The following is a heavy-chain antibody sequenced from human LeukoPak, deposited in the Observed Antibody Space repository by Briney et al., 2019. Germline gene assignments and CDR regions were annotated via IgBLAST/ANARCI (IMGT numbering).Heavy chain of an antibody. CDR1: GFTFSSYS. D-gene: IGHD3-3*01. CDR2: ISSSSSTI. CDR3: AKDHSIFGVVFPPNYFDY. Sequence: GGSLRLSCAASGFTFSSYSMNWVRQAPGKGLEWVSYISSSSSTIYYADSVKGRFTISRDNAKNPLYLQMNSLRAEDTAVYYCAKDHSIFGVVFPPNYFDYWGQGTLVTVSS. J-gene: IGHJ4*02. V-gene: IGHV3-48*04.